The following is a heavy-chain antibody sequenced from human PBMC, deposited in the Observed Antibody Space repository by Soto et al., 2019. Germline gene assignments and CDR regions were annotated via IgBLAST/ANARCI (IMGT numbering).Heavy chain of an antibody. J-gene: IGHJ4*02. CDR3: AREEGSSWYDFGY. CDR2: ISYDGSNK. Sequence: QVQLVESGGGVVQPGRSLRLSCAASGFTFSSYAMHWVRQAPGKGLEWVAVISYDGSNKYYADSVKGRFTISRDNSKNTLYLQMNSLGAEDTAVYYCAREEGSSWYDFGYWGQGTLVTVSS. V-gene: IGHV3-30-3*01. CDR1: GFTFSSYA. D-gene: IGHD6-13*01.